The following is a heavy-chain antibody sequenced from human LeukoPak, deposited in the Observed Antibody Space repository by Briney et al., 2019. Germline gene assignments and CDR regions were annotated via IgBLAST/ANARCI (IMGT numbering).Heavy chain of an antibody. D-gene: IGHD2/OR15-2a*01. CDR1: GFTFSSYS. J-gene: IGHJ4*02. Sequence: PGGSLRLSCAASGFTFSSYSMNWVRQAPGKGLEWVSYISSSSSTIYYADSVKGRFTISRDNAKNSLYLQMNSLRAEDTAVYFCVKPLSFVPIFEFWGQGTLVTVSS. CDR2: ISSSSSTI. CDR3: VKPLSFVPIFEF. V-gene: IGHV3-48*04.